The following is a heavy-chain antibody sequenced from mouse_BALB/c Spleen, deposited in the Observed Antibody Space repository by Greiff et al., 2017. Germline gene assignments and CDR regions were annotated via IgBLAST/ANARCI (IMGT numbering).Heavy chain of an antibody. J-gene: IGHJ3*01. CDR2: ISSGGSYT. D-gene: IGHD1-2*01. V-gene: IGHV5-6*01. CDR3: AIITTAWFAY. CDR1: GFTFSSYG. Sequence: EVKLVESGGDLVKPGGSLKLSCAASGFTFSSYGMSWVRQTPDKRLEWVATISSGGSYTYYPDSVKGRFTISRDNAKNTLYLQMSSLKSEDTAMYYCAIITTAWFAYWGQGTLVTVSA.